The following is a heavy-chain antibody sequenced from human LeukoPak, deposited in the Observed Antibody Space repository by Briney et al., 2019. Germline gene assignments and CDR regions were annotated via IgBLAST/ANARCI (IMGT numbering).Heavy chain of an antibody. CDR3: ARDVESIAVAGYFDY. Sequence: GGSLRLSCAASGFTFSRYGIHWVREAPGKGLEGEPVIWYDGIYKYYADSVKGRFTICRDNYKNTLYLQMNTLRAADMAVSYCARDVESIAVAGYFDYWGQGTLVTVPS. CDR1: GFTFSRYG. D-gene: IGHD6-19*01. J-gene: IGHJ4*02. V-gene: IGHV3-33*01. CDR2: IWYDGIYK.